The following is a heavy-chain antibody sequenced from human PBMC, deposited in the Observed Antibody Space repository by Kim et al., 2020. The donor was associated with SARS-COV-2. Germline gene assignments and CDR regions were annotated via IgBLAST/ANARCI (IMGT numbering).Heavy chain of an antibody. CDR2: INHSGST. CDR3: ARDPSYGFPWFDP. V-gene: IGHV4-34*01. CDR1: GGSFSGYY. J-gene: IGHJ5*02. Sequence: SETLSLTCAVYGGSFSGYYWSWIRQPPGKGLEWIGEINHSGSTNYNPSLKSRVTISVDTSKNQFSLKLSSVTAADTAVYYCARDPSYGFPWFDPWGQGTLVTVSS. D-gene: IGHD5-18*01.